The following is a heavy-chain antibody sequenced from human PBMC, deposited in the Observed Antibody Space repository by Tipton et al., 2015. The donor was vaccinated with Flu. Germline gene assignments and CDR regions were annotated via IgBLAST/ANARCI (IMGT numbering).Heavy chain of an antibody. CDR3: ARSLDAFDI. CDR2: IYYSGST. CDR1: GGSISSSSYY. J-gene: IGHJ3*02. V-gene: IGHV4-61*05. Sequence: TLSLTCTVSGGSISSSSYYWSWIRQPPGKGLEWIGYIYYSGSTNYNPSLKSRVTISVDTSKNQFSLKLSSVTAADTAVYYCARSLDAFDIWGQGTMVTVSS.